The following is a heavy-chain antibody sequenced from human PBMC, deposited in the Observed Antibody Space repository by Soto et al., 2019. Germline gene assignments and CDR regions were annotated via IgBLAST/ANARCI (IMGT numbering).Heavy chain of an antibody. CDR1: GGTFSSYA. V-gene: IGHV1-69*01. CDR3: ARDRDPDSSGHTGMDV. J-gene: IGHJ6*02. D-gene: IGHD3-22*01. Sequence: QAQLVQSGAEVKKPGSSVKVSCKASGGTFSSYAISWVRQAPGQGPEWMGGMIPIFGTANYAQKFQDRVTITADESTSTAYMELSSLRSEDTAVYYCARDRDPDSSGHTGMDVWGQGTTVTVSS. CDR2: MIPIFGTA.